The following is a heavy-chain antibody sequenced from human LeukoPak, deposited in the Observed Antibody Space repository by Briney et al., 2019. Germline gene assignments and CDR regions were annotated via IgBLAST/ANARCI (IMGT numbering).Heavy chain of an antibody. CDR3: ARAGPPGSAYLTY. CDR1: GGSLSSYY. J-gene: IGHJ4*02. CDR2: IYTSGST. Sequence: SETLSLTCTVSGGSLSSYYGIWIRQPAGKGREWIGRIYTSGSTNYNPSLTSRVTLSVDTSKNQFSLKLRSVPAANTAVYYCARAGPPGSAYLTYWGQGTLVTVSS. V-gene: IGHV4-4*07. D-gene: IGHD3-22*01.